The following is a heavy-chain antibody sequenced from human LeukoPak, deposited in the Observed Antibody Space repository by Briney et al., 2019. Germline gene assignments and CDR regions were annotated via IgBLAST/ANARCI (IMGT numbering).Heavy chain of an antibody. CDR3: AKDNRKITREGRDNYFDY. D-gene: IGHD1-14*01. V-gene: IGHV3-48*01. J-gene: IGHJ4*02. CDR1: GFTFSSYS. CDR2: ISSSSSTI. Sequence: GGSLRLSCAASGFTFSSYSMNWVRQAPGKGLEWVSYISSSSSTIYYADSVKGRFTISRDNAKNSLYLQMNSLRAEDTAVYYCAKDNRKITREGRDNYFDYWGQGTLVTVSS.